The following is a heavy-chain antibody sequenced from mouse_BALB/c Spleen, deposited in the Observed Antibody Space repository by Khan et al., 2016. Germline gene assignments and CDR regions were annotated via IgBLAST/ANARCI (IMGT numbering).Heavy chain of an antibody. Sequence: VQLQESGADLVRPGTSVKVSCKASGCAFTNVLIDWIKQRPGQGLDWIGVINPGSGSTNYNEKFKGKATLTADKSSSTAYMQLSSLTSDDSAVYFCASQYGSSYVGFAYWGQGTLVTVSA. V-gene: IGHV1-54*01. D-gene: IGHD1-1*01. CDR3: ASQYGSSYVGFAY. CDR2: INPGSGST. J-gene: IGHJ3*01. CDR1: GCAFTNVL.